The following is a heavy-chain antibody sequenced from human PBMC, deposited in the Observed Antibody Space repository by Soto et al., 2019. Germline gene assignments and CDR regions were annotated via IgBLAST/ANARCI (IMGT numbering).Heavy chain of an antibody. V-gene: IGHV3-33*01. D-gene: IGHD2-2*01. CDR2: IWYDGSNK. CDR3: ARDQVPAAIMSGYMDV. CDR1: GFTFSSYG. Sequence: GGSLRLSCAASGFTFSSYGMHWVRQAPGKGLEWVAVIWYDGSNKYYADSVKGRFTISRDNSKNTLYLQMNSLRAEDTAVYYCARDQVPAAIMSGYMDVWGKGTTVTVSS. J-gene: IGHJ6*03.